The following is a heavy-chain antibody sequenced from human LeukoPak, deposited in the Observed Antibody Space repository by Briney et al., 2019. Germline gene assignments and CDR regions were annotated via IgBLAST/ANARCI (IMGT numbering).Heavy chain of an antibody. CDR1: GGTFSSYA. D-gene: IGHD3-9*01. J-gene: IGHJ4*02. CDR3: AKDGPLDILTGYYPISYFDY. V-gene: IGHV1-69*05. CDR2: IIPIFGTA. Sequence: SVKVSCKASGGTFSSYAISWVRQAPGQGLEWMGGIIPIFGTANYAQKFQGRVTITTDESTSTAYMELSSLRSEDTAVYYCAKDGPLDILTGYYPISYFDYWGQGTLVTVSS.